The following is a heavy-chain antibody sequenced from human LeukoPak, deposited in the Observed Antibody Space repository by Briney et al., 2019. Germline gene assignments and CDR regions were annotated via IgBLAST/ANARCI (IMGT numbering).Heavy chain of an antibody. Sequence: SETLSLTXAVSGGSISSDYYWGWIRQPPGKGLEFIGSMFYNGPTHYNPSLKSRLTMSVDTSKNQFSLTLGSVTAADTAVYYCASRTQRHERGAFFDYWGQGTLVTVSS. CDR3: ASRTQRHERGAFFDY. D-gene: IGHD1-1*01. CDR1: GGSISSDYY. V-gene: IGHV4-39*01. CDR2: MFYNGPT. J-gene: IGHJ4*02.